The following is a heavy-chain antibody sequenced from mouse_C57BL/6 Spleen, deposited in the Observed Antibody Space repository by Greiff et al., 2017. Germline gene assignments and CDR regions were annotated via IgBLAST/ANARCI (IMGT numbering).Heavy chain of an antibody. J-gene: IGHJ3*01. V-gene: IGHV1-78*01. Sequence: VQLQESDAELVKPGASVKISCKVSGYTFTDHTIHWMKQRPEQGLEWIGYIYPRDGSTKYNEKFKGKATLTADKSSSTAYMQLNSLTSEDSSVYFCAREGIYDGYYGAWFAYWGQGTLVTVSA. D-gene: IGHD2-3*01. CDR3: AREGIYDGYYGAWFAY. CDR1: GYTFTDHT. CDR2: IYPRDGST.